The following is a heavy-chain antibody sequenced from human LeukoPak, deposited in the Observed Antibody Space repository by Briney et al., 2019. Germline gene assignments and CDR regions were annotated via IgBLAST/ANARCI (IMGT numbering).Heavy chain of an antibody. D-gene: IGHD5-18*01. CDR3: ARSVAMGFDY. CDR1: GGSISSAGYY. Sequence: SQSLSLTCTVSGGSISSAGYYWGWIRQHPGKGLEWIGYICHCSSTYYNATLKSRVTISRDTAKNQFSLKRSSVTAADTALYYGARSVAMGFDYWGQGTLVTVSS. V-gene: IGHV4-31*03. CDR2: ICHCSST. J-gene: IGHJ4*02.